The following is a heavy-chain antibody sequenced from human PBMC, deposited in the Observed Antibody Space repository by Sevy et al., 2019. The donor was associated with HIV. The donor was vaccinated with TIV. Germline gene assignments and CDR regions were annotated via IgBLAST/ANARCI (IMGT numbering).Heavy chain of an antibody. CDR2: MSYDGSEE. CDR1: GFTFSTYG. D-gene: IGHD6-6*01. CDR3: AKDSSRPNSIYYYGMDV. Sequence: GGSLRLSCAASGFTFSTYGMHWVRQPPGKGLEWVAVMSYDGSEEYCADSVKGRFTISRDNSQNPLYLQMNSLRADDTAIYYCAKDSSRPNSIYYYGMDVWGRGTTVTVSS. V-gene: IGHV3-30*18. J-gene: IGHJ6*02.